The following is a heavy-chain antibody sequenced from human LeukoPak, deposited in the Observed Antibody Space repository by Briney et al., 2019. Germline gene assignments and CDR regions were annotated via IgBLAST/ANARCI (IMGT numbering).Heavy chain of an antibody. V-gene: IGHV1-69*05. CDR3: ARVADVDIDEEVSDF. CDR1: GGTFSDYS. D-gene: IGHD5-12*01. J-gene: IGHJ4*02. CDR2: ISPMFSTP. Sequence: SVKVSCKTSGGTFSDYSLSWVRQAPGQGLEWMGGISPMFSTPNYAQKFQGRVTITTDESTSTTYMELSGLRSDDTAVYYCARVADVDIDEEVSDFWGQGTLVTVSS.